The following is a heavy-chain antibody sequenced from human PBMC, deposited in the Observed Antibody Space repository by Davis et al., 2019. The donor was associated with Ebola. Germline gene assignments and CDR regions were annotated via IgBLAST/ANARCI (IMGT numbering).Heavy chain of an antibody. D-gene: IGHD3-3*01. CDR2: ISGSGGST. Sequence: PGGSLRLSCAASGFTFSSYAMSWVRQAPGKGLEWVSAISGSGGSTYYADSVKGRFTISRDNSKNTLYLQMNSLRAEDTAVYYCAKDAASITIFGVVSFYYGMDVWGQGTTVTVSS. CDR1: GFTFSSYA. CDR3: AKDAASITIFGVVSFYYGMDV. V-gene: IGHV3-23*01. J-gene: IGHJ6*02.